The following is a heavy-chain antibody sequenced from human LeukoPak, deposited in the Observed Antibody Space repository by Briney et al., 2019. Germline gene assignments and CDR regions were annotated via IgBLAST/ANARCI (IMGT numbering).Heavy chain of an antibody. V-gene: IGHV4-34*01. CDR1: GGSFSGYY. CDR3: ARHAKWGVLLLTNWFDP. J-gene: IGHJ5*02. D-gene: IGHD3-10*01. Sequence: SETLSLTCAVYGGSFSGYYWSWIRQPPGKGLEWIGEINHSGSTNYNPSLKSRVTISVDTSKNQFSLKLSSVTAADTAVYYCARHAKWGVLLLTNWFDPWGQGTLVTVSS. CDR2: INHSGST.